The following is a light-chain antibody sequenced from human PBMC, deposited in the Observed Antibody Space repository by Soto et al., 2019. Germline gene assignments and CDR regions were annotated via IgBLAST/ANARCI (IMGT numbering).Light chain of an antibody. CDR3: QHYHNLPPLT. CDR1: QDIGNY. V-gene: IGKV1-33*01. CDR2: DAS. Sequence: DIQMTQSPSSLSASVGDRVTITCQASQDIGNYLNWYQQKPGRAPKLLINDASHLETGVPSRFSGSGSGTDFTFTISILQPEDVEVYYCQHYHNLPPLTFGGGTKVELK. J-gene: IGKJ4*01.